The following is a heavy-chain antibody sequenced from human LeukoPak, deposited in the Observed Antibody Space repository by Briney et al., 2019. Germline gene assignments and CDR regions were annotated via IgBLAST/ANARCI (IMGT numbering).Heavy chain of an antibody. Sequence: KSSETLSLTCAVSGGSISSGGYSWSWIRQPPGKGPEWIGYIYYSGSTYYNTSLKSRVTISVETSKNQFSLKLSSVTAADTAVYYCARVRYGTDYYYYYMDVWGKGTTVTVSS. CDR1: GGSISSGGYS. CDR3: ARVRYGTDYYYYYMDV. CDR2: IYYSGST. D-gene: IGHD1-26*01. V-gene: IGHV4-30-4*07. J-gene: IGHJ6*03.